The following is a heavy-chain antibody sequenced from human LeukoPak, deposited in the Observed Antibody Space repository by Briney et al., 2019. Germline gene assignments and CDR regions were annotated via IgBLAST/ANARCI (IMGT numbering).Heavy chain of an antibody. D-gene: IGHD6-13*01. V-gene: IGHV3-7*01. CDR2: IKQDGSEK. CDR1: GFTFSSYC. Sequence: GGSLRLSCAASGFTFSSYCMSWVRQAPGKGLEWVANIKQDGSEKYYVDSVKGRFTTSRDNAKNSLYLQMNSLGAEDTAVYYCARQTGIAAAGTWGYYMDVWGKGTTVTVSS. J-gene: IGHJ6*03. CDR3: ARQTGIAAAGTWGYYMDV.